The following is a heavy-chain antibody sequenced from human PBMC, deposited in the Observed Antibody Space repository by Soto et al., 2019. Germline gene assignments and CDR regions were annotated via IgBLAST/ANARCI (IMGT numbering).Heavy chain of an antibody. J-gene: IGHJ4*02. D-gene: IGHD6-13*01. V-gene: IGHV4-39*01. CDR2: IYYSGTT. CDR3: ARHFDYTSSWYLSRVDY. CDR1: GFTFSSYA. Sequence: GSLRLSCAASGFTFSSYAMSWVRQAPGKGLEWIGSIYYSGTTYYTSSLRSRVTMSVDTSKNQFSLSLASVTAADTAVYYCARHFDYTSSWYLSRVDYWGQGTLVNVS.